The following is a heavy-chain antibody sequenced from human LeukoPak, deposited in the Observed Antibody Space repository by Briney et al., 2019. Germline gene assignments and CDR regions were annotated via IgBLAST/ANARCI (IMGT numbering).Heavy chain of an antibody. CDR1: GGSFSGYY. V-gene: IGHV4-34*01. CDR3: ARAPLVVPAAYRLRYFDY. J-gene: IGHJ4*02. CDR2: INHSGST. Sequence: SETLSLTCAVYGGSFSGYYWSWIRQLPGKGLEWIGEINHSGSTNYNPSLKSRVTISVDTSKNQFSLKLSSVTAADTAVYYCARAPLVVPAAYRLRYFDYWGQGTLVTVSS. D-gene: IGHD2-2*01.